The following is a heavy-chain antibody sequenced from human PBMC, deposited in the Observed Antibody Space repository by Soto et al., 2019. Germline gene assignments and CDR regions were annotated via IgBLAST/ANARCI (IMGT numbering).Heavy chain of an antibody. CDR1: GGTFSGYA. CDR3: ARRDCSGGSCHMGY. Sequence: SVKVSCKASGGTFSGYAISWVRQAPGQGLEWMGGIIPIFGTANYAQKFQGRVTITADESTSTAYMELSSLRSEDTAVYYCARRDCSGGSCHMGYWGQGTLVTVSS. J-gene: IGHJ4*02. D-gene: IGHD2-15*01. CDR2: IIPIFGTA. V-gene: IGHV1-69*13.